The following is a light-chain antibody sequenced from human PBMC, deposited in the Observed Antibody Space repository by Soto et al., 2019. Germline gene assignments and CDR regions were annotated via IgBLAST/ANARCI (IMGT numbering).Light chain of an antibody. Sequence: EIVLTQSPGTLSLSPGERATLSCRASQSVSSSYLAWYQQKPGQAPRLLIYGASSGATGIPDRFSGSGSGTDFTLTISRLEPEDFAVYYCQQYATSPFTFGPGTKVDIK. CDR1: QSVSSSY. J-gene: IGKJ3*01. CDR3: QQYATSPFT. V-gene: IGKV3-20*01. CDR2: GAS.